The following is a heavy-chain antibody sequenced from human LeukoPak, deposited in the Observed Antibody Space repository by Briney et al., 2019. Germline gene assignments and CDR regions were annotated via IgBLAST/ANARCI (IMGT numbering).Heavy chain of an antibody. Sequence: SETLSLTCTVSGGSISSYYWSWIRQPPGKGLEWIGYIYYSGSTNYNPSLKSRVTILVDTSKNQFSLKLSSVTAADTAVYYCAIRYSSGWYRYFDYWGQGTLVTVSS. CDR3: AIRYSSGWYRYFDY. D-gene: IGHD6-19*01. V-gene: IGHV4-59*01. CDR1: GGSISSYY. J-gene: IGHJ4*02. CDR2: IYYSGST.